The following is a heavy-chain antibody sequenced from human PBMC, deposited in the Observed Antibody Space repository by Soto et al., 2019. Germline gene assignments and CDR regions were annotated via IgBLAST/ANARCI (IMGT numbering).Heavy chain of an antibody. CDR1: GGSISSGGYY. Sequence: PSETLSLTCTVSGGSISSGGYYWSWIRQHPGKGLEWIGYIYYSGSTYYNPSLKSRVTISVDTSKNQFSLKLSSVTAADTAVYYCARAIPYYDILTGYLFNWFDPWGQGTLVTVSS. CDR2: IYYSGST. D-gene: IGHD3-9*01. CDR3: ARAIPYYDILTGYLFNWFDP. J-gene: IGHJ5*02. V-gene: IGHV4-31*03.